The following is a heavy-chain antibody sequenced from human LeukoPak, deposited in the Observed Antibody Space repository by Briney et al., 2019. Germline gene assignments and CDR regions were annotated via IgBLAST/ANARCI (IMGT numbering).Heavy chain of an antibody. Sequence: SETLSLTCTVSGGSISRSSDYRGWIRQPPGKGLEWLGSIHYIGSTYYNPSLKSRVTISVDTSKNQFSLKLSSVTAADTAVYYCARLTGHTYWGQGTLVTVSS. V-gene: IGHV4-39*01. D-gene: IGHD3-9*01. CDR1: GGSISRSSDY. CDR2: IHYIGST. J-gene: IGHJ4*02. CDR3: ARLTGHTY.